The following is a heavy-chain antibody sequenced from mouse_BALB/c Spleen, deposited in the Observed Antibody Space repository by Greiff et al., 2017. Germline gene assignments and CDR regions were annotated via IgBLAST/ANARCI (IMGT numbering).Heavy chain of an antibody. V-gene: IGHV1S29*02. CDR2: IYPYNGGT. D-gene: IGHD1-1*01. J-gene: IGHJ3*01. CDR1: GYTFTDYN. CDR3: ASISYEVAY. Sequence: EVQLQESGPELVKPGASVKISCKASGYTFTDYNMHWVKQSHGKSLEWIGYIYPYNGGTGYNQKFKSKATLTVDNSSSTAYMELRSLTSEDSAVYYCASISYEVAYWGQGTLVTVSA.